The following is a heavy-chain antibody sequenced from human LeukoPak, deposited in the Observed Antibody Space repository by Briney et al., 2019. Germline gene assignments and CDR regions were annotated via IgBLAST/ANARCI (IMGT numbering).Heavy chain of an antibody. Sequence: ASVKVSCKASGYTFTSYAMNWVRQAPGQGLEWMGWINTNTGNPTYAQGFTGRFVFYLDTSVSTAYLQISSLKAEDTAVYYCARDRIGRNWRVNWFDPWGQGTLVTVSS. CDR2: INTNTGNP. J-gene: IGHJ5*02. CDR3: ARDRIGRNWRVNWFDP. V-gene: IGHV7-4-1*02. D-gene: IGHD1-20*01. CDR1: GYTFTSYA.